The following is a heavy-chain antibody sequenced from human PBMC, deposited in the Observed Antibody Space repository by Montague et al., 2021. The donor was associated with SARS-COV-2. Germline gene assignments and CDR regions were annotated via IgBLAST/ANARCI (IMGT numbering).Heavy chain of an antibody. D-gene: IGHD6-13*01. CDR2: IYYRTKWKS. CDR1: GDSVSRNSAT. CDR3: VRGIEAAGSSDY. J-gene: IGHJ4*02. V-gene: IGHV6-1*01. Sequence: CAISGDSVSRNSATWNWLRQSPPTGPEWLGRIYYRTKWKSDYARAVKSRIAINSDTSKNQFSLQLSSVTPEDTALYYCVRGIEAAGSSDYWGQGTLVTVSS.